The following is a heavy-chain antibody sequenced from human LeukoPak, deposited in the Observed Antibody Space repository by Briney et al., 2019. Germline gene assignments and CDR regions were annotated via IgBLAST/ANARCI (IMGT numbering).Heavy chain of an antibody. V-gene: IGHV3-48*03. Sequence: GGSLRLSCAASGFTFSSYEMNWVRQAPGQGLEWVSYISGGDSTIYYADSVKGRFTISRDNAKNSLYLQMNSLRAEDTAVYYCARDTPPSYYHYMDVWGKGTTVTVSS. CDR1: GFTFSSYE. CDR3: ARDTPPSYYHYMDV. J-gene: IGHJ6*03. CDR2: ISGGDSTI.